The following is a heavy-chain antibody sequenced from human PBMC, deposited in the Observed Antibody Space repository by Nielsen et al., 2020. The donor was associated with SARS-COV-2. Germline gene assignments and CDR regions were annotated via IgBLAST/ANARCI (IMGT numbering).Heavy chain of an antibody. V-gene: IGHV3-9*01. Sequence: GGSLRLSCAASGFTFDDYAMHWVRQAPGKGLEWVSGISWNSGSIGYADSVKGRFTISRDNAKNSLYLQMNSLRAEDTALDYCAKPGYSSSWSDYWGQGTLVTVSS. CDR1: GFTFDDYA. CDR3: AKPGYSSSWSDY. D-gene: IGHD6-13*01. CDR2: ISWNSGSI. J-gene: IGHJ4*02.